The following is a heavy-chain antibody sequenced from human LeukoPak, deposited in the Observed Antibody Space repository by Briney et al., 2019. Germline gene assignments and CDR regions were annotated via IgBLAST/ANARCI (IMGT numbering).Heavy chain of an antibody. V-gene: IGHV1-46*01. CDR3: ARGGTPTVGATVYYYYGMDV. Sequence: GASVKVSCKASGYTFTSYYMHWVRQAPGQGLEWMGIINPSGGSTSYAQKFQGRVTMTRDTSTSTVYMELSSLRSEDTAVYYCARGGTPTVGATVYYYYGMDVWGQGTTVTVSS. D-gene: IGHD1-26*01. CDR1: GYTFTSYY. J-gene: IGHJ6*02. CDR2: INPSGGST.